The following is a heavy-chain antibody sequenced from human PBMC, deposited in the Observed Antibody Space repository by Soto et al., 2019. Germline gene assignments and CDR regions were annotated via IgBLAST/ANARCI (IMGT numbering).Heavy chain of an antibody. CDR3: VRGAAAFAGADY. J-gene: IGHJ4*02. V-gene: IGHV3-74*01. D-gene: IGHD2-15*01. CDR1: GFTFSSCW. Sequence: EVQLVEAGGGSVQPGGSLRLSCEGSGFTFSSCWMHWVRQAPGKGLVWVARINRDGSSTTYGDTVKGRLTISRDNAKNTLYLQMNSLRAEDTALYYCVRGAAAFAGADYWGQGTLVSVSS. CDR2: INRDGSST.